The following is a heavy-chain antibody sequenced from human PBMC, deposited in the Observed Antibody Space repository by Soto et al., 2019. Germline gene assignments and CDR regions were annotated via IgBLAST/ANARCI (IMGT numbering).Heavy chain of an antibody. CDR3: ARGPGTMAKIDY. V-gene: IGHV4-30-2*05. CDR1: GGSISSGGYS. CDR2: IYHSGSI. J-gene: IGHJ4*02. D-gene: IGHD3-10*01. Sequence: SETLSLTCAVSGGSISSGGYSWSWIRQPPGKGLEWIGYIYHSGSIYYNPSLKSRVTISVDTSKNQFSLKLSSVTAADTAVYYCARGPGTMAKIDYWGQGTLVTVSS.